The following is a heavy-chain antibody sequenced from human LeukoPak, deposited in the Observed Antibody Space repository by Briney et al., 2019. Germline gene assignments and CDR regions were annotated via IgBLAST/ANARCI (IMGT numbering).Heavy chain of an antibody. Sequence: PGGSLRLSCAASGFTFSSYWMSWVRQAPGKGLEWVANIKQDGSEKYYVDSVKGRFTISRDNAKNSLYLQMNSLRAEDTAVYYCARDPRRHRGAFDIWGQGTMVSVSS. V-gene: IGHV3-7*01. D-gene: IGHD1-14*01. CDR2: IKQDGSEK. CDR3: ARDPRRHRGAFDI. CDR1: GFTFSSYW. J-gene: IGHJ3*02.